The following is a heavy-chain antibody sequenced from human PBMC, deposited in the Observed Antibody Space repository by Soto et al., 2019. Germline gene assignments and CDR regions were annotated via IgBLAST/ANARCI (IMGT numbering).Heavy chain of an antibody. CDR3: ARAAKGANSGLSGY. D-gene: IGHD1-26*01. Sequence: ASVKVSCKASGYTFTSYGISWVRQAPGQGLEWMGWISAYNGNTNYAQKLQGRVTMTTDTSTSTAYMELRSLRSDDTAVYYCARAAKGANSGLSGYWGQGTLVTVSS. V-gene: IGHV1-18*04. CDR2: ISAYNGNT. J-gene: IGHJ4*02. CDR1: GYTFTSYG.